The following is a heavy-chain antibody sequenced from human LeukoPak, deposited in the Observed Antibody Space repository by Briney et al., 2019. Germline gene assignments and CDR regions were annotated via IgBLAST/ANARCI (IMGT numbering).Heavy chain of an antibody. Sequence: PGGSLRLSCAASGFTVSSNYMSWVRQAPGKGLEWVSVIYSGGSTYYADSVKGRSTISRDNSKNTLYLEMNSLRAEDTAVYYCAIRDYYGSGSFDYWGQGTLVTVSS. CDR2: IYSGGST. CDR3: AIRDYYGSGSFDY. CDR1: GFTVSSNY. V-gene: IGHV3-53*01. J-gene: IGHJ4*02. D-gene: IGHD3-10*01.